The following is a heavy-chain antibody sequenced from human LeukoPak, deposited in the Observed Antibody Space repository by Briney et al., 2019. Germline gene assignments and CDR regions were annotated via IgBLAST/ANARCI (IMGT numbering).Heavy chain of an antibody. CDR3: ARDCSSTSCYPNWFDP. CDR1: GGSISSSSYY. CDR2: IYYSGST. Sequence: SETLSPTCTVSGGSISSSSYYWGWIRQPPGKGLEWIGSIYYSGSTYYNPSLKSRVTIFVDTSKNQFSLKLSSVTAADTAVYYCARDCSSTSCYPNWFDPWGQGTLVTVSS. J-gene: IGHJ5*02. D-gene: IGHD2-2*01. V-gene: IGHV4-39*07.